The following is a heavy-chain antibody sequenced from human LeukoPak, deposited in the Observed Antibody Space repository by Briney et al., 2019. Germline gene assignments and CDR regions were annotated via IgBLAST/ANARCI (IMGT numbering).Heavy chain of an antibody. Sequence: PGRSLGLSCAASGFTLSNYAMHWVRQAPGKGLEWVAVISPDGRDKHFTDSVKGRFTISRDNSGNTLYLQMSSLRGEDTAVYYCARDLDKAAKYYFDNWGQGTLVTVSS. CDR2: ISPDGRDK. CDR1: GFTLSNYA. J-gene: IGHJ4*02. CDR3: ARDLDKAAKYYFDN. D-gene: IGHD6-25*01. V-gene: IGHV3-30*03.